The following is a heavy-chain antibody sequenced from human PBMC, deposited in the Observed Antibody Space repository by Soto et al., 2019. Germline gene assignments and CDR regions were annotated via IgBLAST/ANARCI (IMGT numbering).Heavy chain of an antibody. D-gene: IGHD6-13*01. Sequence: SVKVSCKASGGTFSSYAISWVRQAPGQGLEWMGGIIPIFGTANYAQKFQGRVTITADKSTSTAYMELSSLRSEDTAVYYCARERPPIAAAALAFDIWGQGTMVT. CDR3: ARERPPIAAAALAFDI. V-gene: IGHV1-69*06. CDR2: IIPIFGTA. J-gene: IGHJ3*02. CDR1: GGTFSSYA.